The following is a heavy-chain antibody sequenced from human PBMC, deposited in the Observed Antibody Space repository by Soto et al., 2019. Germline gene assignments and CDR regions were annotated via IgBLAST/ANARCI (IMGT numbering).Heavy chain of an antibody. CDR2: INPASGST. D-gene: IGHD6-13*01. CDR3: ARDLAAGDH. V-gene: IGHV1-46*01. J-gene: IGHJ4*02. CDR1: GYTFTHYY. Sequence: QVQLVQSGAEVKKPGASVKVSCRTSGYTFTHYYIHWVRQAPGQGLEWLGIINPASGSTNYAQDXXXXXXXXXXXXXXXXYMELSGLRAEDTAIFYCARDLAAGDHWGQGTLXTVSS.